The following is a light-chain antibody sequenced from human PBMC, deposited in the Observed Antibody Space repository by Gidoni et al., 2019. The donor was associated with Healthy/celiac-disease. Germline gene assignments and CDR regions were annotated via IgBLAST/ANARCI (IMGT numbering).Light chain of an antibody. V-gene: IGLV3-1*01. Sequence: SYELTQPPSVSVSPGQTASITCSGDTLGDKYACWYQQKQGQSPVLVIYQDSKRPSGIPARFSGSNSGNTATLTISGTQAMDEADYYCQAWDSSTVVFGGGTKLTVL. J-gene: IGLJ2*01. CDR1: TLGDKY. CDR3: QAWDSSTVV. CDR2: QDS.